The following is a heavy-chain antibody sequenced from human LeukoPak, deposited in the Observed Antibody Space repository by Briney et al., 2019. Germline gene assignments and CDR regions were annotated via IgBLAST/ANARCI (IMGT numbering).Heavy chain of an antibody. CDR1: GFTFTSSA. Sequence: SVKVSCKASGFTFTSSAMQWVRQARGQRLEWIGWIVVGSGNTNYAQKFQERVTITRDMSTSTAYMELSSLRSEDTAVYYCAAYSVTGTTEWSDYWGQGTLVTVSS. CDR2: IVVGSGNT. J-gene: IGHJ4*02. CDR3: AAYSVTGTTEWSDY. V-gene: IGHV1-58*02. D-gene: IGHD1-20*01.